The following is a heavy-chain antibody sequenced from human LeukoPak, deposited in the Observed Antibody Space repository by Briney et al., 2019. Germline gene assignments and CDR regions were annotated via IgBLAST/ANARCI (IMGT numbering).Heavy chain of an antibody. Sequence: PSETLSLTCAVYGGSFSGYYWSWIRQPPGKGLEWIGEINHSGSTNYNPSLKSRVTISVDTSKNQFSLKLSSVTAADTAVYYCARGGGGYETFPDFDYWGQGTLVTVSS. J-gene: IGHJ4*02. CDR1: GGSFSGYY. D-gene: IGHD5-12*01. V-gene: IGHV4-34*01. CDR2: INHSGST. CDR3: ARGGGGYETFPDFDY.